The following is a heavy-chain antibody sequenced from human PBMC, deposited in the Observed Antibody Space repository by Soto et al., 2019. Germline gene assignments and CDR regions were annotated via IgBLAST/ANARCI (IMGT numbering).Heavy chain of an antibody. CDR2: IFASGNV. D-gene: IGHD6-13*01. CDR3: ARTAAAGKYYNGMDV. Sequence: GGPLRISCSASVFSLHYSAMHWVRQVQGGGLEWVSGIFASGNVGYADSVMGRFTISRDVAKRSLYLQMNSPTTEDTAMYYCARTAAAGKYYNGMDVWGQGTTVTVSS. CDR1: VFSLHYSA. V-gene: IGHV3-9*01. J-gene: IGHJ6*02.